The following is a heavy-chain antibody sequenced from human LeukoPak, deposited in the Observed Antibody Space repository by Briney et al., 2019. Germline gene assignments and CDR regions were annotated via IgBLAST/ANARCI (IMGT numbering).Heavy chain of an antibody. J-gene: IGHJ4*02. CDR3: AKGRGLVSPDDH. V-gene: IGHV3-23*01. Sequence: GGSLRLSCAASGFTFSSHTMTWVRQAPGKGLEWVSAISNSGGSTYYADSVKGRFTISRVNSKNTLYLQMNSLKAEDTAVYYCAKGRGLVSPDDHWGQGTLVTVSS. D-gene: IGHD3/OR15-3a*01. CDR1: GFTFSSHT. CDR2: ISNSGGST.